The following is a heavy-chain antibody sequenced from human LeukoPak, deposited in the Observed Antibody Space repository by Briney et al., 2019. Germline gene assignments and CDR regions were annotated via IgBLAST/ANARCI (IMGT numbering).Heavy chain of an antibody. V-gene: IGHV4-39*01. CDR3: ARHGRIVGANPHPQFDY. CDR2: IYYSGST. D-gene: IGHD1-26*01. CDR1: GGSISSSSYY. J-gene: IGHJ4*02. Sequence: PSETLSLTCTVSGGSISSSSYYWGWIRQPPGKGLEWIGSIYYSGSTYYNPSLKSRVTISVDTSKNQFSLKLSSVTAADTAVYYCARHGRIVGANPHPQFDYWGQGTLVTVSS.